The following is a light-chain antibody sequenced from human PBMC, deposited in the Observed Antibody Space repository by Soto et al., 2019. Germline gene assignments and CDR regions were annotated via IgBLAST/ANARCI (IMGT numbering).Light chain of an antibody. V-gene: IGLV1-40*01. J-gene: IGLJ1*01. Sequence: QSVLTQAPSVSGAPGQRITISCTGTSSNIGAGYDVHWYQQLPGTAPKLLIYVNINRPSGVPDRFSGSKSGTSASLTITGVQAEDEADYYCQAYDSSLSEGVFGTGTKLTVL. CDR3: QAYDSSLSEGV. CDR1: SSNIGAGYD. CDR2: VNI.